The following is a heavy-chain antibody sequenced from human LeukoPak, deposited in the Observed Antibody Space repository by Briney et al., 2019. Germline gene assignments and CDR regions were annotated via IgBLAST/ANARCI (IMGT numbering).Heavy chain of an antibody. CDR3: ARARITMVRGVDYFDY. V-gene: IGHV3-30*02. Sequence: GGSLRLSCTASGFTFRSYGMHWVRQAPGKGLEWLAFIQSDGRNQYYADSVKGQFTISRDNSKNTLYLRMNSLRAEDTAVYYCARARITMVRGVDYFDYWGQGTLVTVSS. CDR2: IQSDGRNQ. J-gene: IGHJ4*02. D-gene: IGHD3-10*01. CDR1: GFTFRSYG.